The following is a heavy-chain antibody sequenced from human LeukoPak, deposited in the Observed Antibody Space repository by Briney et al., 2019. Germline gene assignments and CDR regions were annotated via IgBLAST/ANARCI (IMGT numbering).Heavy chain of an antibody. CDR3: ARDRTYSSSWYTSYYYYYGMDV. CDR1: GFNLNHFE. D-gene: IGHD6-13*01. V-gene: IGHV3-21*01. J-gene: IGHJ6*02. Sequence: PGGSLRLSCVASGFNLNHFEIHWVRQAPGKGLEWVPSISSSSSYIYYADSVKGRFTISRDNAKNSLYLQMNSLRAEDTAVYYCARDRTYSSSWYTSYYYYYGMDVWGQGTTVTVSS. CDR2: ISSSSSYI.